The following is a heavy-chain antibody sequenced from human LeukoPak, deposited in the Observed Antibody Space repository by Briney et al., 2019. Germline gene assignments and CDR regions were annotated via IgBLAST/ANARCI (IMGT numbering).Heavy chain of an antibody. CDR1: GFTFSNYG. V-gene: IGHV3-30*03. CDR3: ARVGTIFGVVTLFDY. Sequence: GGSLRLSCSASGFTFSNYGIHWVRQAPGKGLEWVIVVSRDGGTKYYSDSVKGRFTISRDNSENTLYLQMNSLRAEDTAVYYCARVGTIFGVVTLFDYWGQGTLVTVSS. CDR2: VSRDGGTK. D-gene: IGHD3-3*01. J-gene: IGHJ4*02.